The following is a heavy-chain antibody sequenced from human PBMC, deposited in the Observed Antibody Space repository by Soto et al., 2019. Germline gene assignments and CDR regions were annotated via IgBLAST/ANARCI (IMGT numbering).Heavy chain of an antibody. CDR1: GGTVSSYA. V-gene: IGHV1-69*01. CDR3: ARDQRKAAGYGMDV. Sequence: QVQLVQSGAEVKKPGSSVRVSCKASGGTVSSYAISWVRQAPGQGLEWMGGIIPIFGTANYEQKFQGRVTITADGSKSTVYMELSSLGSEGTAVYYGARDQRKAAGYGMDVWGQETTVTVSS. CDR2: IIPIFGTA. J-gene: IGHJ6*02. D-gene: IGHD6-13*01.